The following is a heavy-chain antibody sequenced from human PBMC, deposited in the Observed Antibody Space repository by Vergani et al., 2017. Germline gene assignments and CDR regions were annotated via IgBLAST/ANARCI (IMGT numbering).Heavy chain of an antibody. D-gene: IGHD6-19*01. CDR2: ISAYNGNT. CDR1: GYTFTSYG. CDR3: ARVGSCWYYFDY. V-gene: IGHV1-18*04. Sequence: QVQLVQSGAEVKKPGASVKVSCKASGYTFTSYGISWVRQAPGQGLEWMGWISAYNGNTNYAQKLKDRVTMTTDTSTGTAYMERRILRSDETAVYYCARVGSCWYYFDYWGQGTLVTVSS. J-gene: IGHJ4*02.